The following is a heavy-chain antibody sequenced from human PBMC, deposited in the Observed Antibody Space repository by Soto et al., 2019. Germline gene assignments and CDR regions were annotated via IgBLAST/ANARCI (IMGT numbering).Heavy chain of an antibody. D-gene: IGHD3-10*01. CDR3: ATDSAGRGPLAP. CDR2: TYHTGST. Sequence: QVQLQESGPRLVRPSGTLSLTCTISGGSFGTNYWSWIRQAPGKGLEWIGYTYHTGSTKYNPSLKSRPTISVDPSKNQFSLTLNSAAAADTAVYYFATDSAGRGPLAPWGKGTLVTVS. V-gene: IGHV4-59*13. CDR1: GGSFGTNY. J-gene: IGHJ5*02.